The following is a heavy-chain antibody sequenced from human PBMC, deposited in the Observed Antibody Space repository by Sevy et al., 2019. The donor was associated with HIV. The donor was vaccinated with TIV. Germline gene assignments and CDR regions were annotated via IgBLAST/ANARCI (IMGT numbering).Heavy chain of an antibody. CDR3: ARQRASSGYVYYDS. D-gene: IGHD3-22*01. CDR1: GGSISSGDYY. J-gene: IGHJ4*02. Sequence: SETLSLTCAVSGGSISSGDYYWSWIRQPPGKGLEWIGYIFYSRSTYFNPSLKSRVTISLDTSKSQFSLRLSSVTAADTAVFYCARQRASSGYVYYDSWGQGTLVTVSS. V-gene: IGHV4-30-4*01. CDR2: IFYSRST.